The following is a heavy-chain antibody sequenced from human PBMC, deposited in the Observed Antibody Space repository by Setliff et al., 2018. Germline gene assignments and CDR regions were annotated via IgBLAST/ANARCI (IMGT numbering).Heavy chain of an antibody. CDR2: INHSGST. J-gene: IGHJ6*03. D-gene: IGHD3-10*01. CDR3: ARDNRARHYMDV. V-gene: IGHV4-34*01. CDR1: GESFSNNY. Sequence: TSETLSLTCSVYGESFSNNYWSWIRQTPGKGLEWIAEINHSGSTNYNPSLNSRVTISADTSKNQFSLNLSSVTAADTAVYYCARDNRARHYMDVWGKGTTVTVSS.